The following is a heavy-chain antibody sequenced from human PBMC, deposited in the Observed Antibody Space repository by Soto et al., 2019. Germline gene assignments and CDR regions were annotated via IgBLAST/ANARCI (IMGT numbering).Heavy chain of an antibody. D-gene: IGHD3-16*02. Sequence: SETLSLTCTVSGGSVSSGSYYWSWIRQPPGKGLEWIGHIYYSGSTNYNPSLKSRVTISVDTSKNQFSLKLSSVTAADTAVYYCAGLAGLRLGELSDWGQGTLVTVSS. CDR2: IYYSGST. V-gene: IGHV4-61*01. CDR1: GGSVSSGSYY. CDR3: AGLAGLRLGELSD. J-gene: IGHJ4*02.